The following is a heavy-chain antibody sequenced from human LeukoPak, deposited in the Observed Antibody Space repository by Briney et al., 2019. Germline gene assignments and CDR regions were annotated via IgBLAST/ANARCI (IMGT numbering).Heavy chain of an antibody. J-gene: IGHJ4*02. CDR1: CGSFSCYY. D-gene: IGHD1-26*01. V-gene: IGHV4-34*01. CDR2: INHSGST. CDR3: AKGLATTRFDY. Sequence: KPSEALSLICAVYCGSFSCYYWSWIRQPPGKGLEWIGEINHSGSTNYNPSLKSRVTISVDTSKNQFSLKLSSLTPAGMAVYYCAKGLATTRFDYWGEGTLLTVSS.